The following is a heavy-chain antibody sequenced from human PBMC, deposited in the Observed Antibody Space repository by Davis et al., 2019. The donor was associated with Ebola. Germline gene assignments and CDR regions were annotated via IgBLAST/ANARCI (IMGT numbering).Heavy chain of an antibody. V-gene: IGHV4-59*01. J-gene: IGHJ6*04. CDR1: GASISSYY. CDR3: ARGRLLEWPPTFYGLDV. D-gene: IGHD3-3*01. CDR2: RYNSGST. Sequence: MPSETLSLTCSVSGASISSYYWSWIRQAPWKGLEWIGFRYNSGSTNHNPSLQSRVIISIDTANKQISLKLSSVTAADTAVYYCARGRLLEWPPTFYGLDVWGKGTTVTVSS.